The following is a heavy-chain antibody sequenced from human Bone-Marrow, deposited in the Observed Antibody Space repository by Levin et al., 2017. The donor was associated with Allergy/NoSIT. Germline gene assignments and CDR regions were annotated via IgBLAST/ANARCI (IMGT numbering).Heavy chain of an antibody. CDR2: ISYDVSEK. V-gene: IGHV3-30-3*01. Sequence: GGSLRLSCAASGFSFSYYGMHWVRQAPGRGLESLAVISYDVSEKYYADSVKGRFTISRDNFKNTVDLQMDSLRIEDSAVYNCVRDGRDGYNNLDKWGPGTLVTVSS. D-gene: IGHD5-24*01. CDR3: VRDGRDGYNNLDK. CDR1: GFSFSYYG. J-gene: IGHJ1*01.